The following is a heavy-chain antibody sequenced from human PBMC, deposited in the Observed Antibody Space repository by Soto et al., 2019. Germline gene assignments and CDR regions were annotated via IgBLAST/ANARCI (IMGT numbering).Heavy chain of an antibody. Sequence: GASVKVSCKASGYTFTSYGISWVRQAPGQGLEWMGWISAYNGSTNYAQKLQGRVTMTTDTSTSTAYMELRSLRSDDTAVYYCARAGSYDFWSGSTPWYYGMDVWGQGTTVTVSS. D-gene: IGHD3-3*01. J-gene: IGHJ6*02. V-gene: IGHV1-18*04. CDR2: ISAYNGST. CDR1: GYTFTSYG. CDR3: ARAGSYDFWSGSTPWYYGMDV.